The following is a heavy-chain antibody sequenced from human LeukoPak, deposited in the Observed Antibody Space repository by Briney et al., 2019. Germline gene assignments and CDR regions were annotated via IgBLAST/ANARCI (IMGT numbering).Heavy chain of an antibody. D-gene: IGHD3-9*01. CDR1: GFTSSSYS. CDR2: ISSSSSYR. J-gene: IGHJ4*02. Sequence: GGSLRLSCADSGFTSSSYSMKWVRQAPGKALEWVSSISSSSSYRYYADSVKGRFTISRDNGKNSLYLQMNSLRAEDTAVYYCARGVLGYYDILTGYYQRGIDYWGQGTLVTVSS. CDR3: ARGVLGYYDILTGYYQRGIDY. V-gene: IGHV3-21*01.